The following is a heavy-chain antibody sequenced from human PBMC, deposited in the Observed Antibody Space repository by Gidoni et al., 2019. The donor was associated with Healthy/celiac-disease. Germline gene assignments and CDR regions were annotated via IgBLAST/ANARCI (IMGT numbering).Heavy chain of an antibody. CDR1: GDTLTSYG. J-gene: IGHJ4*02. CDR2: ISAYNGNT. CDR3: ARDGFVGTTGY. D-gene: IGHD1-1*01. V-gene: IGHV1-18*01. Sequence: QGQLVQSGAEGKKPGASVKVSCKAAGDTLTSYGISWVRPAPGQGLEWMGWISAYNGNTNYAQKLQGRVTMTTDTSTSTAYMELRSLRSDDTAVYYCARDGFVGTTGYWGQGTLVTVSS.